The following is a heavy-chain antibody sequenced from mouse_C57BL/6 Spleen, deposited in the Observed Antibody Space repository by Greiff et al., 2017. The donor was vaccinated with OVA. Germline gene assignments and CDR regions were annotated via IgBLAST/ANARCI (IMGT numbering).Heavy chain of an antibody. CDR1: GYTFTSYG. D-gene: IGHD4-1*01. Sequence: VKLQESGAELARPGASVKLSCKASGYTFTSYGISWVKQRTGQGLEWIGEIYPRSGNTYYNEKFKGKATLTADKSSSTAYMELRSLTSEDSAVYFCARSGLGRAGGYFDYWGQGTTLTVSS. CDR3: ARSGLGRAGGYFDY. CDR2: IYPRSGNT. V-gene: IGHV1-81*01. J-gene: IGHJ2*01.